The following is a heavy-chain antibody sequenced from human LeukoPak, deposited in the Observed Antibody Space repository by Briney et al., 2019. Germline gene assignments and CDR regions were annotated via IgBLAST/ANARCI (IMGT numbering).Heavy chain of an antibody. D-gene: IGHD3-3*01. J-gene: IGHJ3*02. CDR1: GFTFSSYG. Sequence: GGSLRLSCAASGFTFSSYGMHWVRQAPGKGLEWVSSISSSSSYIYYADSVKGRFTISRDNAKNSLYLQMNSLRAEDTAVYYCARDQGYDFWSGYQDAFDIWGQGTMVTVSS. CDR3: ARDQGYDFWSGYQDAFDI. CDR2: ISSSSSYI. V-gene: IGHV3-21*01.